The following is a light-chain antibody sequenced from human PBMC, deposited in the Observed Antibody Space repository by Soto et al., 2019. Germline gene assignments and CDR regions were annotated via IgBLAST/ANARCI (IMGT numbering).Light chain of an antibody. CDR1: ESIARH. CDR3: QQRYSTLSNN. Sequence: DIQMTQSPSSLSASVGDRVTITCRASESIARHLNWYQQKPGKAPKLLIYAASRLKNGVPSRFRCGVSGTEFTLTISNLQSEDFATSYCQQRYSTLSNNLGQGTRMEIK. J-gene: IGKJ5*01. CDR2: AAS. V-gene: IGKV1-39*01.